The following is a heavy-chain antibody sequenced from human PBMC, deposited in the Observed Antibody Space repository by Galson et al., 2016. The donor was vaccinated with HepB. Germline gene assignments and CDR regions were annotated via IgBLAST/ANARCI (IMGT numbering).Heavy chain of an antibody. CDR3: AKEQYTSRWYAEYYFDY. V-gene: IGHV3-30*18. J-gene: IGHJ4*02. D-gene: IGHD6-13*01. CDR1: GFTFSSYG. CDR2: MSYDGSNK. Sequence: SLRLSCAASGFTFSSYGMHWVRQAPGKGLEWVAVMSYDGSNKYYADSVKGRFTISRDKSKNTLYLQMNSQRAEDTAVYYCAKEQYTSRWYAEYYFDYWGQGTLVTVSS.